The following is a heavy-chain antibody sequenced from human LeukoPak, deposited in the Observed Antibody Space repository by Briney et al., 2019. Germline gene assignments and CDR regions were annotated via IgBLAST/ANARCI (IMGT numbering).Heavy chain of an antibody. CDR2: IKSKTDGGTT. CDR1: GFTFSNAW. J-gene: IGHJ4*02. CDR3: TAISIAAAANY. D-gene: IGHD6-13*01. V-gene: IGHV3-15*01. Sequence: GGSLRLSCAASGFTFSNAWMSWVRQAPGKGLEWVGRIKSKTDGGTTDYAAPVKGRFTISRDDSKNTLYLQMNSLKTEDTAVYYCTAISIAAAANYWGQGTLVTVSS.